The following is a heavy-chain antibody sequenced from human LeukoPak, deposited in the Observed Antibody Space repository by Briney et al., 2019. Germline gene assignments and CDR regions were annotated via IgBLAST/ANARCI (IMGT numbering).Heavy chain of an antibody. D-gene: IGHD6-13*01. CDR3: ARGGYSSPIRDDAFDI. V-gene: IGHV3-74*01. CDR2: INSDGSST. CDR1: GFTLSSYW. Sequence: GGSLRLSCAASGFTLSSYWMHWVRHAPGKGLVWVSRINSDGSSTNYADSVKGRFTISRDNAKNTLYLQMNSLRAEDTAVYYCARGGYSSPIRDDAFDIWGQGTMVTVSS. J-gene: IGHJ3*02.